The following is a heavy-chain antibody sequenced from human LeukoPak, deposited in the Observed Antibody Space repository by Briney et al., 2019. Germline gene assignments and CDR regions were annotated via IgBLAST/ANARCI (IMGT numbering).Heavy chain of an antibody. Sequence: PGGSLRLSCAASGFTFSTYSMNWLRLPPGKGLEWVSSISPDSNCKYYVDSVKGRFTISRDNAKNSLYLQMNSLRAEDTAVYYCARGSHYDFWSGYSDNTMDVWGKGTTVTVSS. V-gene: IGHV3-21*01. CDR1: GFTFSTYS. J-gene: IGHJ6*03. CDR2: ISPDSNCK. CDR3: ARGSHYDFWSGYSDNTMDV. D-gene: IGHD3-3*01.